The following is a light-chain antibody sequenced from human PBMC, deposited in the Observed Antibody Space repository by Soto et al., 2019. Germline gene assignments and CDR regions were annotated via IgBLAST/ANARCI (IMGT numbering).Light chain of an antibody. J-gene: IGKJ4*01. V-gene: IGKV3-15*01. CDR1: QSISSN. CDR3: QQYNNWPPLT. Sequence: IVMTQSPDTLSVSPGERATLSCRASQSISSNLAWYQQKGVQAPRLLIYDASTRATGTPARFSGSGSGTDFTLTISSLQSEDFAIYYCQQYNNWPPLTFGGGTKVEI. CDR2: DAS.